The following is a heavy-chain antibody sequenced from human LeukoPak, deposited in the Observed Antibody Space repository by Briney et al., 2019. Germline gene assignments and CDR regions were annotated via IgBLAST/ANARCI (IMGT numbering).Heavy chain of an antibody. CDR3: VRDGVFGRYFYHYMDV. J-gene: IGHJ6*03. D-gene: IGHD3-10*01. V-gene: IGHV3-23*01. CDR2: ISGSGGST. CDR1: GFTFSSYA. Sequence: GGSLRLSCAASGFTFSSYAMSWVRQAPGKGLEWVSAISGSGGSTYYADSVKGRFTISRDNAKNSLYLQMNNLRPEDTAVYFCVRDGVFGRYFYHYMDVWGKGTTITVS.